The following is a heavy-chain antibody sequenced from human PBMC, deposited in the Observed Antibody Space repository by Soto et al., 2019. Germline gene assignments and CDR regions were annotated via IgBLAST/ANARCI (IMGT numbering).Heavy chain of an antibody. Sequence: QLQLQESGPGLVKPSETLSLTCTVSGGSISSSSYYCGWIRQPPGKGLEWIGSIYYSGSTYYNPSLNRRVTISVDTSKNQFPLKLSSVTAVDTAVYYWPRRIYFGCLDYWGQATRGTVYS. CDR2: IYYSGST. CDR3: PRRIYFGCLDY. V-gene: IGHV4-39*01. CDR1: GGSISSSSYY. D-gene: IGHD3-10*01. J-gene: IGHJ4*02.